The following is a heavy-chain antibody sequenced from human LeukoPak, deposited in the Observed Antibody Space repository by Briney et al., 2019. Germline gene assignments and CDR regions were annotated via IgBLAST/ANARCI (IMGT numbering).Heavy chain of an antibody. CDR1: GGYIGTSSYS. J-gene: IGHJ4*02. Sequence: PSETLSLICSVSGGYIGTSSYSWTWIRQPPGRGLEWIGSLYYGGRTYLNPSLRDRVTISGDTSNNQFSLKLSSVTAADTSVYYSARLNWSGELESLHIDSWGQGTLVSVSS. V-gene: IGHV4-39*01. CDR2: LYYGGRT. D-gene: IGHD3-10*01. CDR3: ARLNWSGELESLHIDS.